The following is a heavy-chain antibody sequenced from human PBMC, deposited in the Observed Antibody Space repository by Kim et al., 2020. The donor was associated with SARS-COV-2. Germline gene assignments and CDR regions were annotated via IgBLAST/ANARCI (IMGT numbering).Heavy chain of an antibody. CDR2: IYSGGST. V-gene: IGHV3-66*01. CDR1: GFTVSSNY. Sequence: GGSLRLSCAASGFTVSSNYMSWVRQAPGKGLEWVSVIYSGGSTYYADSVKGRFTISRDNSKNTLYLQMNSLRAEDTAVYYCARDRSYYDYVWGSYRYYYYGMDVWGQGTTVTVSS. CDR3: ARDRSYYDYVWGSYRYYYYGMDV. D-gene: IGHD3-16*02. J-gene: IGHJ6*02.